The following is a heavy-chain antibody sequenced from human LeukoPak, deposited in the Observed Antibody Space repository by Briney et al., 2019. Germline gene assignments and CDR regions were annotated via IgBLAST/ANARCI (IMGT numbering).Heavy chain of an antibody. V-gene: IGHV4-59*01. D-gene: IGHD4-17*01. Sequence: SETLSLTCTVSGGSISSYYWSWIRQPPGKGLEWIGYFYHSGSTNSNPSLKSRVTISADTSQNRFSLKLTSVTAADSAVYYCARGRDYFSVDYWGQGTLVTVSS. CDR3: ARGRDYFSVDY. J-gene: IGHJ4*02. CDR2: FYHSGST. CDR1: GGSISSYY.